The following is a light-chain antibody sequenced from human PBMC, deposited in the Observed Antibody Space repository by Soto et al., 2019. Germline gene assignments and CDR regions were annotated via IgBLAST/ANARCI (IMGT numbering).Light chain of an antibody. CDR3: QQSYITPYT. CDR1: QSISVH. Sequence: DIQMTQSPSSLSASVGDTVTITCRASQSISVHLNWYQQKPGKVPKLLIYAASNLQSGVPSRFSGSGSETDFALTISSRQPEDFATYYCQQSYITPYTFGQGTKLEIQ. CDR2: AAS. J-gene: IGKJ2*01. V-gene: IGKV1-39*01.